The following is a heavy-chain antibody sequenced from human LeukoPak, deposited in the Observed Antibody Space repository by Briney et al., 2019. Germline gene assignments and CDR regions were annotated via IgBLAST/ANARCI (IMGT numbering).Heavy chain of an antibody. CDR3: ANPDDILTGYAPSSV. J-gene: IGHJ1*01. Sequence: PGGSLRLSCAASGFTFSSYAMSWVRQAPGKGLEWVSAISGSGGSTYYADSVKGRFTISRDNSKNTLYLQMNSLRAEDTAVYYCANPDDILTGYAPSSVWGQGPWSPSPQ. V-gene: IGHV3-23*01. CDR2: ISGSGGST. D-gene: IGHD3-9*01. CDR1: GFTFSSYA.